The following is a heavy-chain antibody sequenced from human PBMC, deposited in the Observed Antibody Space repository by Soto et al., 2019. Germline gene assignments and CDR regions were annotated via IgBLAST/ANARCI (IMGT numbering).Heavy chain of an antibody. J-gene: IGHJ5*02. CDR1: GYTFTSYG. D-gene: IGHD3-10*01. CDR2: ISAYNGNT. CDR3: ARDRVVRGVIIGGWFDP. V-gene: IGHV1-18*01. Sequence: QVQLVQSGAEVKKPGASVKVSCKASGYTFTSYGISWVRQAPGQGLEWMGWISAYNGNTNYAQKLQGRVTMTTDTSSSTAYMELGSLRSDDTAVYYWARDRVVRGVIIGGWFDPWGQGTLVTVSS.